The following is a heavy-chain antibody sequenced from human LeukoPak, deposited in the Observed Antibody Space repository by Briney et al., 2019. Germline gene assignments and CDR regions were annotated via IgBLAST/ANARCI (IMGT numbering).Heavy chain of an antibody. CDR3: ARVGAIYCTNGVCPPFDY. D-gene: IGHD2-8*01. V-gene: IGHV3-21*01. CDR2: ISISSSYI. Sequence: GGSLRLSCAASGFTFSSYSMNWVRQAPGKGLEWVSSISISSSYIYYADSVKGRFTISRDNAKNSLYLQMNSLRAEDTAVYYCARVGAIYCTNGVCPPFDYWGQRTLVTVSS. J-gene: IGHJ4*02. CDR1: GFTFSSYS.